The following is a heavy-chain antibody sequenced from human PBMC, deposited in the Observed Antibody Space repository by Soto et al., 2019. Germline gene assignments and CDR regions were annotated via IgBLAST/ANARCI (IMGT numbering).Heavy chain of an antibody. CDR1: GGSMNAHF. D-gene: IGHD2-15*01. J-gene: IGHJ4*02. CDR3: ARINGGSPDF. V-gene: IGHV4-4*07. CDR2: IHISGTT. Sequence: SETLSLTXTVSGGSMNAHFWSWIRQSAGKGLEWIGHIHISGTTTYNPSLKSRITMSIDPPKNQLSLKLTSVTAADTAVYYCARINGGSPDFWGQGTLVTVSS.